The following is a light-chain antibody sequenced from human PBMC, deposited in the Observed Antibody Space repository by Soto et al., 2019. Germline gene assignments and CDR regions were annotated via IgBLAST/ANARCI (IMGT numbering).Light chain of an antibody. Sequence: AIRMTQSPSSISASTGDRVTITCRASQGISSFLAWYQQKPAKAPKLLIYAAATLQRGAPSRFSASGSGTDFTLTISRLQSEDFATYFCQQYLSYPYTFGQGTKLEI. J-gene: IGKJ2*01. CDR1: QGISSF. V-gene: IGKV1-8*01. CDR3: QQYLSYPYT. CDR2: AAA.